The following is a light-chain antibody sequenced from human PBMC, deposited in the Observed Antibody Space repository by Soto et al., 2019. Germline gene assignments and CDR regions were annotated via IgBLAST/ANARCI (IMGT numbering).Light chain of an antibody. CDR1: SSNIGSNY. V-gene: IGLV1-47*02. Sequence: QSALTQPPSASATPGQMVTISCSGSSSNIGSNYVYWYQQIPGTAPKLLIFNNNQRPSGVPDRFSGSKSGTSASLAISGLRSGDEADYHCAAWDDSLSGQVFGGGTKLTVL. J-gene: IGLJ3*02. CDR2: NNN. CDR3: AAWDDSLSGQV.